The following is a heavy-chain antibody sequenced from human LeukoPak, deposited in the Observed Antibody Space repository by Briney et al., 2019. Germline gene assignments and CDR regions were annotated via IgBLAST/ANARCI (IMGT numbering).Heavy chain of an antibody. Sequence: GGSLRLSCAASGYTFSRYWIHWVRQAPGKGLVWVSRINTDATITTYADSVRGRFTISRDNSKNTLYLQMNSLRAEDTAVYYCARGLDYGDYFDCWGQGTLVTVSS. CDR1: GYTFSRYW. J-gene: IGHJ4*02. CDR2: INTDATIT. CDR3: ARGLDYGDYFDC. D-gene: IGHD4-17*01. V-gene: IGHV3-74*01.